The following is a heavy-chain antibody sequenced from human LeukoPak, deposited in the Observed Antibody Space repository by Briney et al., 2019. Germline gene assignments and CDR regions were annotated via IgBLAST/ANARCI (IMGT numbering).Heavy chain of an antibody. Sequence: ASVKVSCKVSGYTFTGYYMHWVRQAPGQGLEWMGRINPNSGGTNYAQKFQGRVTMTRDTSISTAYMELSRLRSDDTAVYYCARAVVYYDSSGYYFDYWGQGTLVTVSS. CDR3: ARAVVYYDSSGYYFDY. D-gene: IGHD3-22*01. V-gene: IGHV1-2*06. CDR2: INPNSGGT. J-gene: IGHJ4*02. CDR1: GYTFTGYY.